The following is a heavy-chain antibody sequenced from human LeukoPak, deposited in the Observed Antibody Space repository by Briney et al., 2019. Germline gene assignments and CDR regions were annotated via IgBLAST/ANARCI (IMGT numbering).Heavy chain of an antibody. CDR3: AKDLWHYDSSGYYYGIGAFDI. CDR1: GFTFSSYA. Sequence: GGSLRLSCAASGFTFSSYAMSWVRQAPGKGLEWVSAISGSGGSTYYADSVKGRFTISRDNSKNTLYLQMNSLRAEDTAVYYCAKDLWHYDSSGYYYGIGAFDIWGQGTMVTVSS. CDR2: ISGSGGST. J-gene: IGHJ3*02. V-gene: IGHV3-23*01. D-gene: IGHD3-22*01.